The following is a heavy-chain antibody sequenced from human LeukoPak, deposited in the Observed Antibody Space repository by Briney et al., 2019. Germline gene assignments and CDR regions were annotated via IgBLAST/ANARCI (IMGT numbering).Heavy chain of an antibody. CDR1: GYTFTSYD. Sequence: ASVKDSCKASGYTFTSYDINWVRQATGQGLEWMGWMNPNSGNTGYAQKFQGRVTMNRNTSISTDYMELSSLRSEDTAVYYCAIRYGSGEKYYYYYYMDVWGKGTTVTVSS. CDR3: AIRYGSGEKYYYYYYMDV. D-gene: IGHD3-10*01. CDR2: MNPNSGNT. J-gene: IGHJ6*03. V-gene: IGHV1-8*01.